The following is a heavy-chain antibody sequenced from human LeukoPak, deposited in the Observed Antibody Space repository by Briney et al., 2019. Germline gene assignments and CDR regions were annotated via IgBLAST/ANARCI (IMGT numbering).Heavy chain of an antibody. CDR1: GGTFSSYG. CDR2: ISAYNGNT. V-gene: IGHV1-18*01. J-gene: IGHJ4*02. CDR3: ARDRGGVVVAATQDY. Sequence: WASVKVSCKASGGTFSSYGISWVRQAPGQGLEWMGWISAYNGNTNYAQKLQGRVTMTTDTSTSTAYMELRSLRSDDTAVYYCARDRGGVVVAATQDYWGQGTLVTVSS. D-gene: IGHD2-15*01.